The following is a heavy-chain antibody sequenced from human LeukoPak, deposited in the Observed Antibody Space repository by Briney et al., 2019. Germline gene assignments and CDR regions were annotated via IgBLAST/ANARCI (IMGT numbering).Heavy chain of an antibody. CDR2: ISSSGSTI. J-gene: IGHJ4*02. V-gene: IGHV3-48*03. D-gene: IGHD3-9*01. Sequence: GGSLRLSCAASGFTFSNYEMNWVRQAPGKGLEWVSYISSSGSTIYYADSVKGRFTISRDNAKNSLYPQMNSLRAEDAAVYYCARAFCDFLTGYPAYFDYWGQGTLVTVSS. CDR1: GFTFSNYE. CDR3: ARAFCDFLTGYPAYFDY.